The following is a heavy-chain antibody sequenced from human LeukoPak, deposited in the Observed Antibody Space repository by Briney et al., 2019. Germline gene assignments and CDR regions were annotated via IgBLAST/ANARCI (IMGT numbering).Heavy chain of an antibody. J-gene: IGHJ3*02. CDR2: ISAYKGHT. Sequence: ASVKVSCKASGYTFVTYTITWVRQAPGQGLKWMGWISAYKGHTNYAQNFQGRVTMTTDTSTSTAYMELRSLRSDDTAVYYCAREVSEGFGERVIDAFDIWGQGTMVTVSS. V-gene: IGHV1-18*01. CDR3: AREVSEGFGERVIDAFDI. CDR1: GYTFVTYT. D-gene: IGHD3-10*01.